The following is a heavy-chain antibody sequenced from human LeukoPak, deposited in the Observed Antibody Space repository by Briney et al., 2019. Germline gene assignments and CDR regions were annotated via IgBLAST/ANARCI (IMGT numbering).Heavy chain of an antibody. D-gene: IGHD2-21*02. Sequence: SETLSLTCTVSGGSISSYYWSWIRQPPGKGLEWIGYIYYSGSTNYNPSLKRRVTISVDTSKNQFSLKLSSVTAADTAVYYCARLAYCGGDCYLGGMDVWGQGTTVTVSS. CDR2: IYYSGST. V-gene: IGHV4-59*01. J-gene: IGHJ6*02. CDR3: ARLAYCGGDCYLGGMDV. CDR1: GGSISSYY.